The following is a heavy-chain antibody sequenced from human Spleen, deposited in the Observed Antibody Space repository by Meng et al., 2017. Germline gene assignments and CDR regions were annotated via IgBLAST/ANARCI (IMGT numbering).Heavy chain of an antibody. J-gene: IGHJ4*02. V-gene: IGHV3-21*01. CDR1: GFTFSSYS. CDR2: ISSSSSYI. CDR3: AREETYYYGSGSSREFDY. D-gene: IGHD3-10*01. Sequence: ESLKISCAASGFTFSSYSMNWVRQAPGKGLEWVSSISSSSSYIYYADSVKGRFTISRDNAKNSLYLQMNSLRAEDTAVYYCAREETYYYGSGSSREFDYWGQGTLVTVSS.